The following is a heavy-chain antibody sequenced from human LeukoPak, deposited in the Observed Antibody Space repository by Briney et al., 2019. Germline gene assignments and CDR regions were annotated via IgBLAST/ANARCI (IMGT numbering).Heavy chain of an antibody. J-gene: IGHJ4*02. D-gene: IGHD2-2*02. CDR1: GGSISSYY. V-gene: IGHV4-59*08. CDR2: IYYSGST. CDR3: AKNNIVVVPAAIYRDY. Sequence: PSETLSLTCTVSGGSISSYYWSWIRQPPGKGLEWIGYIYYSGSTNYNPSLKSRVTISVDTSKNQFSLKLSSVTAADTAVYYCAKNNIVVVPAAIYRDYWGQGTLVTVSS.